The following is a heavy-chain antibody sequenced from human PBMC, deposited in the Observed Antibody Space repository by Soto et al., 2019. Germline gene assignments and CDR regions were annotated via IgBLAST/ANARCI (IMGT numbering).Heavy chain of an antibody. D-gene: IGHD3-9*01. V-gene: IGHV3-48*02. CDR2: TSSGSKTI. CDR1: GFTFSGYS. Sequence: GGSLRLSCAASGFTFSGYSVNWVRQAPGKGLEWVSYTSSGSKTIYYAESVKGRFTVSRDNARNSQYLQMNSLRDEDTAVYYCAREDILGTRSFDYWGRGTLVTVSS. CDR3: AREDILGTRSFDY. J-gene: IGHJ4*02.